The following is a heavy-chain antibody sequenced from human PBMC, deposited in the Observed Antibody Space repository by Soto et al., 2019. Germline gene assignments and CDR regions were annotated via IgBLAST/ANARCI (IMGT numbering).Heavy chain of an antibody. V-gene: IGHV1-46*01. CDR2: VNPSGGHT. CDR3: ARGGHVVVVTAALDY. Sequence: QVQLMQSGAEVKKPGASVKVSCKASGDTFTDYYIHWVRQAPGQGLEWMGTVNPSGGHTTYAQHFLGRVTMTRDTSTSTLSMGPTSLTSVDTAIYYCARGGHVVVVTAALDYWGQGTLVTVSS. J-gene: IGHJ4*02. D-gene: IGHD2-21*02. CDR1: GDTFTDYY.